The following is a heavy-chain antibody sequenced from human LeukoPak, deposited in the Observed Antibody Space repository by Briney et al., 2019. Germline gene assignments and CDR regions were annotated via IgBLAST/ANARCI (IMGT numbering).Heavy chain of an antibody. CDR1: GYTFTGYY. CDR3: ARGPPPDYYDSSGYYIFDY. Sequence: ASVKVSCKASGYTFTGYYIHWVRQAPGQGLEWMGWINPNSGDTNYAQKFQGRVTMTRDTSISTAYMELSRLRSDDTAVYYCARGPPPDYYDSSGYYIFDYWGQGTLVTVSS. J-gene: IGHJ4*02. CDR2: INPNSGDT. D-gene: IGHD3-22*01. V-gene: IGHV1-2*02.